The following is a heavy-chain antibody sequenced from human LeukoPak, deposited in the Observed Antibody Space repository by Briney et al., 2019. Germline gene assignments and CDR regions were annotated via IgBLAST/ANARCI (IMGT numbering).Heavy chain of an antibody. CDR2: ISGSGGST. Sequence: PGGSLRLSCAASGFTFSSCAMHWVRQAPGKGLEWVSAISGSGGSTYYADSVKGRFTISRDNSKNTLYLQMNSLRAEDTAVYYCAKAGHYGDYTYFDYWGQGTLVTVSS. CDR3: AKAGHYGDYTYFDY. CDR1: GFTFSSCA. V-gene: IGHV3-23*01. J-gene: IGHJ4*02. D-gene: IGHD4-17*01.